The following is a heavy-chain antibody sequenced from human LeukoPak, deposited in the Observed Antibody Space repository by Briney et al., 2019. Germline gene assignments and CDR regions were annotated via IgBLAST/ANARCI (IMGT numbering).Heavy chain of an antibody. V-gene: IGHV3-30*03. Sequence: GGSLRLSCAASGFTFSSYDMHWVRQAPGKGPEWVAVISDDGGNKYYADSVKGRFTISRDNSKNTLYLQMNSLRAEDTAVYYCARDFSDVILPAARFDYWGQGTLVTVSS. CDR3: ARDFSDVILPAARFDY. CDR1: GFTFSSYD. D-gene: IGHD2-2*01. J-gene: IGHJ4*02. CDR2: ISDDGGNK.